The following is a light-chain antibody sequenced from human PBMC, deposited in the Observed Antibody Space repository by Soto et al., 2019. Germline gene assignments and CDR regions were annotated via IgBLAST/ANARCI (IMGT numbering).Light chain of an antibody. CDR1: SSNIGRNY. CDR2: KND. J-gene: IGLJ3*02. Sequence: QAVVSQPPSASGTPGQRVTIPCSGSSSNIGRNYVYWYQQFPGTAPKLLTFKNDQRPSGVPDRFSGSKSGTSASLAISGLRSEDEADYYCATWDASLSGWVFGGGTQLTVL. CDR3: ATWDASLSGWV. V-gene: IGLV1-47*01.